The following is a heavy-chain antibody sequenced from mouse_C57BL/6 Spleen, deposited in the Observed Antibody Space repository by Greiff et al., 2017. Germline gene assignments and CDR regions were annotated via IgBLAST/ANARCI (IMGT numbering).Heavy chain of an antibody. Sequence: VQLQQSEPELVKPGASVKISCKASGYTFTDYYINWVKQRPGQGLEWIGWIFPGSGSTYYNEKFKGKDTLTVDKSSSTAYMLLSSLTSEDSAVYFCARSGAYGDYAMDYWGQGTSVTVSS. D-gene: IGHD1-1*01. J-gene: IGHJ4*01. CDR2: IFPGSGST. CDR1: GYTFTDYY. V-gene: IGHV1-75*01. CDR3: ARSGAYGDYAMDY.